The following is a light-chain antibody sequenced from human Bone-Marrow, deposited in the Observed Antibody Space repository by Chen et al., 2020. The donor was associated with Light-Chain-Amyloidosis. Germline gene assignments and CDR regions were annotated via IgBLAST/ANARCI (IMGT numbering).Light chain of an antibody. CDR3: QQYNNWPPEYT. CDR2: AAS. CDR1: QSVGRN. V-gene: IGKV3-15*01. Sequence: EIVMPQSPATLSISPGERASLSCRASQSVGRNIAWYQQKPGQTPRLLIYAASTRATGITARFSGSGSGTEFTLTISSLQSEDFAVYYCQQYNNWPPEYTFGQGTKLEIK. J-gene: IGKJ2*01.